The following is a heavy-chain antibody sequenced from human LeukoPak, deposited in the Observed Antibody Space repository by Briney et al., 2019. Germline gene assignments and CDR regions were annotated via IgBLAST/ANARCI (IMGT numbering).Heavy chain of an antibody. J-gene: IGHJ5*01. CDR3: ARERDDSSGYPNNFFDS. CDR2: INHSGST. Sequence: SETLSLTCTVSGGPISNNYWSWIRQPPGKGLEWIGYINHSGSTNHNPSLKSRVTISVDTSKNQFSLKLSSVTAADTAVYYCARERDDSSGYPNNFFDSWGQGALVTVSS. V-gene: IGHV4-59*01. D-gene: IGHD3-22*01. CDR1: GGPISNNY.